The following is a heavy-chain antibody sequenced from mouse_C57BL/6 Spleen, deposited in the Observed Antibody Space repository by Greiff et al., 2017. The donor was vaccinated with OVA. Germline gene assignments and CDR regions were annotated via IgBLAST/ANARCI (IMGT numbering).Heavy chain of an antibody. CDR3: ARSLLLVDY. V-gene: IGHV1-61*01. Sequence: QVQLKQSGAELVRPGSSVKLSCKASGYTFTSYWMDWVKQRPGQGLEWIGNIYPSDSETHYNQKFKDKATLTVDKSSSTAYMQLSSLTSEDSAVYYCARSLLLVDYWGQGTSVTVSS. CDR1: GYTFTSYW. D-gene: IGHD2-1*01. J-gene: IGHJ4*01. CDR2: IYPSDSET.